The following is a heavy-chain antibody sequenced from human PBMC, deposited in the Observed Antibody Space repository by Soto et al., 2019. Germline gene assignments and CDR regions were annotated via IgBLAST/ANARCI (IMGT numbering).Heavy chain of an antibody. J-gene: IGHJ4*02. Sequence: EVQLVESGGGLIQPGGSLKLSCAASGFTVGNNYMSWVRQAPGKGLEWVSLIYSTGTTKYADSVKGRFTVSRDNAKSTLYLQMNSRRAEDTAVYYCAKDGSGAGSHYNSFGYWGQGTLVTVSS. D-gene: IGHD3-10*01. CDR3: AKDGSGAGSHYNSFGY. CDR2: IYSTGTT. V-gene: IGHV3-53*01. CDR1: GFTVGNNY.